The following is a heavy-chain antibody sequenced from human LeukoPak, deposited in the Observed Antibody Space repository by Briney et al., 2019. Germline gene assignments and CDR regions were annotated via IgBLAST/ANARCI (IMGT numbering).Heavy chain of an antibody. CDR2: IYYSGST. CDR3: ARVSKVSYNWFDP. Sequence: SETLSLTCTVSGGSISSYYWSWIRQPPGKGLEWIGYIYYSGSTNYNPSLKSRVTISVDTSKNQFSLKLSSVTAADTAVYYCARVSKVSYNWFDPWGQGTLVTVSS. J-gene: IGHJ5*02. CDR1: GGSISSYY. V-gene: IGHV4-59*01.